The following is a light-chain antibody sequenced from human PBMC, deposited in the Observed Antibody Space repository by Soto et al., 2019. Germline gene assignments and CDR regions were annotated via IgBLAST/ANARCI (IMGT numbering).Light chain of an antibody. CDR1: QDISNH. J-gene: IGKJ4*01. CDR2: AAS. V-gene: IGKV1-27*01. CDR3: QQYDTDLLT. Sequence: DIQMTQSPSSLSASVGDTVTITCRASQDISNHLAWYQQKPGKVPKVLIYAASTLQSGVPSRFSGSGSGTDFTLTITSLQSEDVATYYCQQYDTDLLTFGGGTKVEIK.